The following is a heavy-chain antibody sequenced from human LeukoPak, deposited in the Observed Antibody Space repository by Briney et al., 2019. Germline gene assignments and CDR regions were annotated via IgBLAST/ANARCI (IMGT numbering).Heavy chain of an antibody. CDR2: IKHDGGDK. CDR3: AREGVVAAHDY. D-gene: IGHD2-15*01. J-gene: IGHJ4*02. CDR1: GFIFSSYW. Sequence: PGGSLRLSCAGPGFIFSSYWMSWVRQAPGKGLEWVANIKHDGGDKYYVDSVKGRFTISRDNAKSSLYLQMNSLRAEDTAVYYCAREGVVAAHDYWGQGTLVTVSS. V-gene: IGHV3-7*01.